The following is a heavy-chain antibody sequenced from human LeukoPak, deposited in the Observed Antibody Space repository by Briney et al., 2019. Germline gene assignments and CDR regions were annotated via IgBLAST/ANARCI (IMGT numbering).Heavy chain of an antibody. Sequence: GGSLRLSCAASGFTCSSYWMSWVRQAPGKGLEWVANIKQDGSEKYYVDSVKGRFTISRDNAKNSLYLQMNSLRAEDTAVYYCARIRRGWSQNWDYWGQGTLVTVSS. CDR2: IKQDGSEK. V-gene: IGHV3-7*01. CDR1: GFTCSSYW. CDR3: ARIRRGWSQNWDY. D-gene: IGHD6-19*01. J-gene: IGHJ4*02.